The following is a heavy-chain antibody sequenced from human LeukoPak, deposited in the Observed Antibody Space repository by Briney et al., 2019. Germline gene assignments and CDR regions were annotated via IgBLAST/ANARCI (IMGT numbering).Heavy chain of an antibody. D-gene: IGHD3-16*01. Sequence: SETLSLTCTVSGGSISGYYWTWIRQPPGEALEYIGCIYYTGSTNYNPSLNSRVTISVDTSKNQFALKLSSVTAADTAVYYCARVVGGVGLDYWGQGTLVTVSA. V-gene: IGHV4-59*01. CDR3: ARVVGGVGLDY. J-gene: IGHJ4*02. CDR2: IYYTGST. CDR1: GGSISGYY.